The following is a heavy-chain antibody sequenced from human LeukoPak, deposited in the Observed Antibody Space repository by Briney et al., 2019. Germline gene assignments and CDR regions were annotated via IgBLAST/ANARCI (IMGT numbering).Heavy chain of an antibody. CDR3: ARGLRDGYNVYCFDY. V-gene: IGHV4-39*01. J-gene: IGHJ4*02. Sequence: SETLSLTCTVSGGSISSSSYYWGWIRQPPGKGLEWIGSIYYSGSTYYNPSLKSRVTISVDTSKNQFCLKLSSVTAADTAVYYCARGLRDGYNVYCFDYWGQGTLVTVSS. D-gene: IGHD5-24*01. CDR1: GGSISSSSYY. CDR2: IYYSGST.